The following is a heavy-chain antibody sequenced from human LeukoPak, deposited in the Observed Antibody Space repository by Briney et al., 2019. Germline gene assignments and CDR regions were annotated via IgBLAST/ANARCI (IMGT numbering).Heavy chain of an antibody. V-gene: IGHV3-48*02. CDR2: ISSSSSTI. D-gene: IGHD3-3*01. J-gene: IGHJ4*02. CDR1: GFTFSSYS. Sequence: PGGSLRLSCAASGFTFSSYSMNWVRQAPGKGLEWVSYISSSSSTIYYADSVKGRFIISRDNAKNSLYLQMNSLRDEVTAVYYCARDHTLFDFWSDGGYFDYWGQGTLVTVSS. CDR3: ARDHTLFDFWSDGGYFDY.